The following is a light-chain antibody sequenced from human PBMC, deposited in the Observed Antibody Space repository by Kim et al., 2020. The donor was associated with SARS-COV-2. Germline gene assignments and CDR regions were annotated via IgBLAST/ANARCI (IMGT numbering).Light chain of an antibody. CDR3: QSYDSSLSPYV. J-gene: IGLJ1*01. CDR2: GNS. V-gene: IGLV1-40*01. CDR1: SSNIGAGYD. Sequence: QRVTISCTGGSSNIGAGYDVPWYQQLPGTAPNLLIYGNSNRPSGVPDRFSGSKSGTSASLAITGLQAEDEADYYCQSYDSSLSPYVFGTGTKVTVL.